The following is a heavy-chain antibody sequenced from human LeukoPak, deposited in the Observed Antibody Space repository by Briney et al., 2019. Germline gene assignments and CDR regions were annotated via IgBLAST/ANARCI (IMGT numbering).Heavy chain of an antibody. CDR3: AKEGYMGYYFDY. CDR1: GFTFSSSS. D-gene: IGHD6-13*01. V-gene: IGHV3-23*01. CDR2: ITDAVGST. J-gene: IGHJ4*02. Sequence: GGSLRLSCAASGFTFSSSSISWVRQAPGKGLEWVSAITDAVGSTHYADSVKGRFTISSDNSKNTVYLQMNSLRPEDMAVYYCAKEGYMGYYFDYWGQGTLVTVSS.